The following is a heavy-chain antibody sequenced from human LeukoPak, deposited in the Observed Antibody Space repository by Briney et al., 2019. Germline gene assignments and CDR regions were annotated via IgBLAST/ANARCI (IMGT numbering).Heavy chain of an antibody. Sequence: ASVKVSFKVSGYTLTELSMHWVRQAPGKGLEWMGGFDPEDGETIYAQKLQGRVTITEDTSTDTAYMELSSLRSEDTAVYYCAAESYSGSYLYAFDIWGQGTMVTVSS. D-gene: IGHD1-26*01. CDR1: GYTLTELS. J-gene: IGHJ3*02. CDR3: AAESYSGSYLYAFDI. CDR2: FDPEDGET. V-gene: IGHV1-24*01.